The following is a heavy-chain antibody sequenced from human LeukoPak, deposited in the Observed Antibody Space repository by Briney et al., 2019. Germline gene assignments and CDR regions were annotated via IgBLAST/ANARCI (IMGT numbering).Heavy chain of an antibody. CDR1: GYTFTGYY. CDR3: ARVVVGGSSAYYASGEGDY. CDR2: INPNSGGT. D-gene: IGHD3-22*01. V-gene: IGHV1-2*02. Sequence: ASVKVSCKASGYTFTGYYMHWVRQAPGQGLEWMGCINPNSGGTKYAQKFQGRVTMTRDTSISTAYMELSRLRSDDTAVYYCARVVVGGSSAYYASGEGDYWGQGTLVTVSS. J-gene: IGHJ4*02.